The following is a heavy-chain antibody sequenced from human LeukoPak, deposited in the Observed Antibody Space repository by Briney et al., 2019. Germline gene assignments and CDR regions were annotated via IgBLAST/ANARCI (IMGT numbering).Heavy chain of an antibody. Sequence: GGSLRLSCAASGFTVSSNYMSWVRQAPGKGLEWVSVIYSGGSTYYADSVKGRFTISRDNSKNSLYMQMNSLRAEDTAVYYCAITLWFGETIDYWGQGTLVTVSS. V-gene: IGHV3-53*01. CDR3: AITLWFGETIDY. D-gene: IGHD3-10*01. CDR1: GFTVSSNY. J-gene: IGHJ4*02. CDR2: IYSGGST.